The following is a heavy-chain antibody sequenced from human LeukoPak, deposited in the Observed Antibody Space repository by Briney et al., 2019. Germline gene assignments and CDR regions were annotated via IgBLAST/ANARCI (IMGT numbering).Heavy chain of an antibody. CDR1: GFTFTSFA. CDR2: IVVGSGNT. D-gene: IGHD1-26*01. V-gene: IGHV1-58*02. CDR3: AASSGSYGYYYYYMDV. J-gene: IGHJ6*03. Sequence: GASVKVSCKASGFTFTSFAMQWVRQARGQRLEWIGWIVVGSGNTNYAQKFQERVTITRDMSTSTAYMELSSLRSEDTAVYYCAASSGSYGYYYYYMDVWGKGTTVTISS.